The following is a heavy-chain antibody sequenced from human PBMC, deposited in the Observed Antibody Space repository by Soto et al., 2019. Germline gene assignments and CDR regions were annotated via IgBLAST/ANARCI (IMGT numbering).Heavy chain of an antibody. J-gene: IGHJ4*02. CDR2: ITTSSSFR. D-gene: IGHD6-13*01. Sequence: GGSLRLSCVASGFSLSTYSMNWVRQAPGKGLEWVADITTSSSFRFYAVSVKGRFTVSRDDARNSLYLQMNSLRVEDTGVYYWARQLGLALATPTVDAWGEGTRVTVAS. CDR1: GFSLSTYS. CDR3: ARQLGLALATPTVDA. V-gene: IGHV3-21*01.